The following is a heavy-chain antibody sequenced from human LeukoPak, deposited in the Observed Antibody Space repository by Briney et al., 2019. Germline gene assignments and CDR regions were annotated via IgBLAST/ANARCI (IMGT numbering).Heavy chain of an antibody. D-gene: IGHD6-13*01. V-gene: IGHV3-23*01. CDR1: GFTFTSYA. CDR3: TKDSGIAAAGTDFDY. J-gene: IGHJ4*02. Sequence: PGGSLRLSCAASGFTFTSYAMSWVRQAPGTGLEWVSGISGSGGRTYYGDSVKGRFTISRDNSKNTLYLQMNSLRAEDRAIYYCTKDSGIAAAGTDFDYWGQGTLVTVSS. CDR2: ISGSGGRT.